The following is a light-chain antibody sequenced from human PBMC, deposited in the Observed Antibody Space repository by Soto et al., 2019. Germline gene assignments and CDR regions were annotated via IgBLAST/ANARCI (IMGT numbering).Light chain of an antibody. CDR2: DAS. CDR1: QSISSW. Sequence: DIQMTQSPSTLSASVGDRVTITCRASQSISSWLAWYQQKPGKAPKLLIYDASSLESGVPLRFSGSGSGTEFTLTISSLQSYDFATYYCQQYNSYSWTFGQGTKVEIK. CDR3: QQYNSYSWT. J-gene: IGKJ1*01. V-gene: IGKV1-5*01.